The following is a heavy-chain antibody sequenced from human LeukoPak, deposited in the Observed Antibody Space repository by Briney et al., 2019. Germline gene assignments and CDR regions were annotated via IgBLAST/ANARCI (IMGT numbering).Heavy chain of an antibody. J-gene: IGHJ4*02. CDR3: ASGSTYYYDSSGYYDDY. CDR1: GGTFSSYA. Sequence: SVKVSCKASGGTFSSYAISWVRQAPGQGLEWMGRIIPILGIANYAQKFQGRVTITADKSTSTAYMELSSLRSEDTAVYYCASGSTYYYDSSGYYDDYWGQGTLVTVSS. V-gene: IGHV1-69*04. D-gene: IGHD3-22*01. CDR2: IIPILGIA.